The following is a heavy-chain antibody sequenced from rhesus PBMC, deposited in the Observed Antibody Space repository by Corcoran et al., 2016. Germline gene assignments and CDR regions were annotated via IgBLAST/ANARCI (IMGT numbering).Heavy chain of an antibody. V-gene: IGHV4S11*01. CDR3: ARQGGTYNRFDV. Sequence: QVQLQESGPGLVRPSETLSLTCAVSGGSISSNNWSWIRLAPGRGLEWLGYFYGSGSTYYNPSLKSRVPLSVDTSKSQLSLKLTSVTAADTAVFYCARQGGTYNRFDVWGPGVLVTVSS. J-gene: IGHJ5-1*01. CDR1: GGSISSNN. D-gene: IGHD1-44*01. CDR2: FYGSGST.